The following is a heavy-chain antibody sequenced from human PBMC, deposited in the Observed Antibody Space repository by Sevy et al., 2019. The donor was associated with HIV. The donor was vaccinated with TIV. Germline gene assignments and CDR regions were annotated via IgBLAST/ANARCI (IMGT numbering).Heavy chain of an antibody. D-gene: IGHD3-10*01. V-gene: IGHV3-49*03. CDR3: SRESIVRGVIITHTFDY. CDR2: IRSKTYRGTT. CDR1: GFRFGDYA. J-gene: IGHJ4*02. Sequence: SLRLSCIASGFRFGDYAVNWFRQAPGKGLEWVAFIRSKTYRGTTEYAASAKGRFTISRDDSNSIAYLQMNSLKTEDTAVYYCSRESIVRGVIITHTFDYWGQGMLVTVSS.